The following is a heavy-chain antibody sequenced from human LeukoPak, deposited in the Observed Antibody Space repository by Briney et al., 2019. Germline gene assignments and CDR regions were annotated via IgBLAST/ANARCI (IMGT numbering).Heavy chain of an antibody. D-gene: IGHD4-23*01. CDR3: ARQDYGGNSDQFDY. CDR2: IYYSGST. V-gene: IGHV4-39*01. Sequence: SETLSPTCTVSGGSISSSSYYWGWIRQPPGKGLEWIGSIYYSGSTYYNPSLKSRVTISVDTSKNQFSLKLSSVTAADTAVYYCARQDYGGNSDQFDYWGQGTLVTVSS. CDR1: GGSISSSSYY. J-gene: IGHJ4*02.